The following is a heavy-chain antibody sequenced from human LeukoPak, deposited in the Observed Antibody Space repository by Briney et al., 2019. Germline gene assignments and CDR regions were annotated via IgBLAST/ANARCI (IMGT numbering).Heavy chain of an antibody. J-gene: IGHJ5*02. D-gene: IGHD3-9*01. V-gene: IGHV4-61*02. Sequence: PSETLSLTCSVSGGSISSSSYYWGWIRQPAGKGLEWIGRIYTTGSTNYNPSLKSRVTMSVDTSKNQFSLRLTSVTAADTAVYYCAPRGYDILTGYHLNWFDPWGQGTLVTVSS. CDR2: IYTTGST. CDR3: APRGYDILTGYHLNWFDP. CDR1: GGSISSSSYY.